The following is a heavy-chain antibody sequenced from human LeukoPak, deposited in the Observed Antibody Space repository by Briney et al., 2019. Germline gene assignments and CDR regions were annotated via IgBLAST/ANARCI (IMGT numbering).Heavy chain of an antibody. J-gene: IGHJ4*02. V-gene: IGHV5-51*01. CDR2: IYPDDSDT. CDR3: ARRNFDNIDF. D-gene: IGHD4-11*01. CDR1: GYKFTNFW. Sequence: PGESLKISCKTSGYKFTNFWIGWVRQMPGKGLEWMGVIYPDDSDTRYSPSFQGQVTISADKSITTAYPQWSNLRASDTAMYYCARRNFDNIDFWGQGTLVTVSS.